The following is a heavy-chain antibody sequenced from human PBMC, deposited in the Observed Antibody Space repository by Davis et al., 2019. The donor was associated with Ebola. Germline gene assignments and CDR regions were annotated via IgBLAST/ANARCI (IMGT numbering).Heavy chain of an antibody. CDR3: ARHESLSWFDP. CDR1: GGSFSGYY. D-gene: IGHD2/OR15-2a*01. Sequence: MPSETLSLTCAVYGGSFSGYYWSWIRQPPGKGLEWIGSIYYSGSTYYNPSLKSRVTISVDTSKNQFSLKLSSVTAADTAVYYCARHESLSWFDPWGQGTLVTVSS. V-gene: IGHV4-34*01. J-gene: IGHJ5*02. CDR2: IYYSGST.